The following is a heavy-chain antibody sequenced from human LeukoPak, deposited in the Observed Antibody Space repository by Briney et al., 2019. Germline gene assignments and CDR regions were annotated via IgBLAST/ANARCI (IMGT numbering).Heavy chain of an antibody. CDR1: GGSLSSYY. CDR3: ARDKSGWTWRYFDY. Sequence: PSETLSLTCTVSGGSLSSYYWSWLRQPPGKGLEGIGYIYYSGSTNYNPSLKSRVTISVDTSKNQFSLKLSSVTAADTAVYSCARDKSGWTWRYFDYWGQGTLVTVSS. D-gene: IGHD6-19*01. J-gene: IGHJ4*02. V-gene: IGHV4-59*01. CDR2: IYYSGST.